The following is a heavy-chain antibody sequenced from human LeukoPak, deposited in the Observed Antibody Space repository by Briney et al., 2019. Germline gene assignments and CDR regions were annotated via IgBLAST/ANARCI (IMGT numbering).Heavy chain of an antibody. CDR2: TSSSSSYK. D-gene: IGHD3-3*01. CDR3: ARDQYDFRSGYSGPLADY. J-gene: IGHJ4*02. V-gene: IGHV3-21*06. Sequence: PGGSLRLSCAASGFTFSSYSMNWVPQAPGKGLEWVSSTSSSSSYKYYADSVKGRFTISRDNTKNSLYLQMNSLRAEDTAVYYCARDQYDFRSGYSGPLADYWGQGTLVTVSS. CDR1: GFTFSSYS.